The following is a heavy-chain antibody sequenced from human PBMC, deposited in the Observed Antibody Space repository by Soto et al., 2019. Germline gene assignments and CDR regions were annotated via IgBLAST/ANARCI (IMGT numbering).Heavy chain of an antibody. D-gene: IGHD2-8*01. CDR1: GGSISSGDYY. CDR2: IYYSGST. CDR3: ARGKWQMGRSGYYGMDV. Sequence: SETLSLTCTVSGGSISSGDYYWSWIRQPPGKGLEWIGYIYYSGSTYYNPSLKSRVTISVDTSKNQFSLKLSSVTAADTAVYYCARGKWQMGRSGYYGMDVWGQGTTVTVSS. J-gene: IGHJ6*02. V-gene: IGHV4-30-4*01.